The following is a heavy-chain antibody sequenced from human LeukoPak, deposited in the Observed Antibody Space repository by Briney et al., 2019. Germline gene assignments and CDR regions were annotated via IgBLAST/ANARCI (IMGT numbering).Heavy chain of an antibody. CDR1: GFTFSNAW. CDR3: TTDPFTYYDFWSGPNWFDP. Sequence: GGSLRLSCAASGFTFSNAWMSWVRQAPGKGLEWVGRIKSKTDGGTTDYAAPVKGRLTISRDDSKNTLYLQMNSLKTEDTAVYYCTTDPFTYYDFWSGPNWFDPWGQGTLVTVSS. D-gene: IGHD3-3*01. V-gene: IGHV3-15*01. J-gene: IGHJ5*02. CDR2: IKSKTDGGTT.